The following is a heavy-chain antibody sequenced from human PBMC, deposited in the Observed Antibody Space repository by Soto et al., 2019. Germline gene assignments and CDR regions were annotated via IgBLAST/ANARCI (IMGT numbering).Heavy chain of an antibody. J-gene: IGHJ5*02. CDR1: GGSIIDSGSFY. Sequence: QVQMQESGPGLVKPSQTLYLTCSVSGGSIIDSGSFYWNWIRQHPGKGLEWIGYIYYSGSTYYNRSLKSRATISLDTSKNQFSLKLTSVTAADTAIYYCARGEVVASNWFDPWGQGNLVTVSS. V-gene: IGHV4-31*03. CDR3: ARGEVVASNWFDP. CDR2: IYYSGST. D-gene: IGHD2-15*01.